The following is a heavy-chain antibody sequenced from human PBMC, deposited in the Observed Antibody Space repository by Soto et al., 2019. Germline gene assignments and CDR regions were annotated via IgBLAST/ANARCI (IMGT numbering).Heavy chain of an antibody. CDR2: ISSSGSSI. J-gene: IGHJ4*02. D-gene: IGHD2-2*01. CDR3: VRGYVYVEYASGY. CDR1: GFTFSSYS. V-gene: IGHV3-48*01. Sequence: EVQLVESGGGLVQPGGSLRLSCAASGFTFSSYSMNWVRQAPGKGLEWVSYISSSGSSIYYADSVKGRFTISRDNARNSLYLQMNSLRAEDSALSYFVRGYVYVEYASGYWGQGTLVTVSS.